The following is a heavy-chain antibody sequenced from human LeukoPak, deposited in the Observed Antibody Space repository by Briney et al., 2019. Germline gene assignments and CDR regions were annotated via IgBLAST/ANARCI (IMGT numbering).Heavy chain of an antibody. CDR2: MNPNSGNT. J-gene: IGHJ4*02. CDR1: GYTFTSYD. Sequence: ASVKVSCKASGYTFTSYDINWVRQATGHGLEWMGWMNPNSGNTGYAQKFQGRVTMTRNTSISTAYMELSSLRSEDTAVYYCVAQGYNWNAYESLGYFDYWGQGTLVTVSS. V-gene: IGHV1-8*01. D-gene: IGHD1-20*01. CDR3: VAQGYNWNAYESLGYFDY.